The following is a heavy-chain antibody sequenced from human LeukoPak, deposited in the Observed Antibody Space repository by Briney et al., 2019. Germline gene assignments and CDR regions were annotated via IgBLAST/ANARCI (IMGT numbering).Heavy chain of an antibody. CDR2: INHSGST. J-gene: IGHJ4*02. V-gene: IGHV4-34*01. CDR3: AILGIFNFDY. Sequence: SETLSLTCAVYGGSFSGYYWSWIRQPPGKGLEWIGEINHSGSTNYNPSLKSRVTISVDTSKNQFSLKLSSVTAADTAVYYCAILGIFNFDYWGQGTLVTVSS. CDR1: GGSFSGYY. D-gene: IGHD2-15*01.